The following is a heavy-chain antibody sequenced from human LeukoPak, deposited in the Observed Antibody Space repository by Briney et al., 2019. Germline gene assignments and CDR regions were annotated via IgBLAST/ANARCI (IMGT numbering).Heavy chain of an antibody. D-gene: IGHD6-19*01. CDR3: ARRTVTNGWFRIDY. J-gene: IGHJ4*02. CDR2: IFYSGIT. CDR1: GGSMSNIYY. Sequence: PSETLSLTCNVSGGSMSNIYYWGWIRQPPGKGLEWIGNIFYSGITYYNPSLRSRVTIAIDTSKSQFSLKLTSVTAADTALYYCARRTVTNGWFRIDYWGQGSLVIVSS. V-gene: IGHV4-39*01.